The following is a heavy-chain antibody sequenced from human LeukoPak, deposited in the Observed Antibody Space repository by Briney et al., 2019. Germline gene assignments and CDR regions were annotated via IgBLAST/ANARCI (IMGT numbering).Heavy chain of an antibody. CDR3: AKDKSPEYGDYLFDY. CDR1: GFTFSSYG. CDR2: ISYDGSNK. J-gene: IGHJ4*02. Sequence: GRSLRLSCAASGFTFSSYGMHWVRQAPGKGLEWVAVISYDGSNKYYADSVKGRFTISRDNSKSTLYLQMNSLRAEDTAVYYCAKDKSPEYGDYLFDYWGQGTLVTVSS. D-gene: IGHD4-17*01. V-gene: IGHV3-30*18.